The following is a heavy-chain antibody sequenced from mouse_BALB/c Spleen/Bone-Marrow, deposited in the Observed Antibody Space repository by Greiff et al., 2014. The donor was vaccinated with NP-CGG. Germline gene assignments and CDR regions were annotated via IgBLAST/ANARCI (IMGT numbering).Heavy chain of an antibody. Sequence: QVQLQQSGAELVRPGASVKLSCKASGYTFTTFWINWVKQRPGQGLGWIGNIYPSDTYTNYSQDFKDKATLTVDKSSSTAYMQLSSPTSEGSAVYYCTRSRGYFDYWGQGTTLTVSS. CDR3: TRSRGYFDY. J-gene: IGHJ2*01. CDR1: GYTFTTFW. CDR2: IYPSDTYT. V-gene: IGHV1-69*02.